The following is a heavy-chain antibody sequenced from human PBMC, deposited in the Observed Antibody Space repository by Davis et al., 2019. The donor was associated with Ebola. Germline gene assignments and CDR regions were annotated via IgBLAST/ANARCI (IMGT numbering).Heavy chain of an antibody. CDR2: MNPNSGNT. D-gene: IGHD2-2*01. CDR3: ATCGFCVSTSGFDY. Sequence: ASVKVSCKASGYTFSSYDIIWVRQATGHGLEWMGWMNPNSGNTGYARKLQGRVTMTRNTSISTASMELNSLSADDTAVYYCATCGFCVSTSGFDYWGQGTLVTVSS. CDR1: GYTFSSYD. V-gene: IGHV1-8*01. J-gene: IGHJ4*02.